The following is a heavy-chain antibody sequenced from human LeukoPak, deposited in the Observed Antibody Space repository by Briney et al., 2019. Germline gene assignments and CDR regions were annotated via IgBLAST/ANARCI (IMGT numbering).Heavy chain of an antibody. Sequence: GGSLRLSCAASRFTFSSYWMSWVRQAPGKGLEWVANIKQDGSEKYYVDSVKGRFTISRDNAKNSLYLQMNSLRAEDTAVYYCARDRLADYWGQGTLVTVSS. V-gene: IGHV3-7*01. J-gene: IGHJ4*02. CDR1: RFTFSSYW. CDR2: IKQDGSEK. CDR3: ARDRLADY.